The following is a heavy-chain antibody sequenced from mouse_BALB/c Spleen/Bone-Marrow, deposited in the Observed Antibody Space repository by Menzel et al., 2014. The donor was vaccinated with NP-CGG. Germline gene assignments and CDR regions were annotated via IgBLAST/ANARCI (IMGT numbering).Heavy chain of an antibody. V-gene: IGHV1-18*01. CDR1: GYTFTDYT. CDR3: TRSRYGDY. D-gene: IGHD2-14*01. J-gene: IGHJ2*01. CDR2: INPNIGGT. Sequence: VQLKESGPELVKPGASVKISCKPSGYTFTDYTMHWVKQSHGKSLEWIGHINPNIGGTNYNQKFKGKATLTLDKSSRTAYMELRSLTSEDSAVYYCTRSRYGDYWGQGTTLTVSS.